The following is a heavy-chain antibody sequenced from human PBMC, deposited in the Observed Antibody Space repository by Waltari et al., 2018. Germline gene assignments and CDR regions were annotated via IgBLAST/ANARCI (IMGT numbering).Heavy chain of an antibody. Sequence: QLVQSGAEVKKPGSSVIVSCKASGGTFNSFALSWVRQAPGQGLEWMGGIIPRFKTPTYERKCQGRLTVTADESTSTAYMELNSLRSEDSALYYCATRIPSDHSGSFYYYGMDVWGQGTTVTVSS. V-gene: IGHV1-69*13. CDR3: ATRIPSDHSGSFYYYGMDV. CDR2: IIPRFKTP. CDR1: GGTFNSFA. J-gene: IGHJ6*02. D-gene: IGHD6-6*01.